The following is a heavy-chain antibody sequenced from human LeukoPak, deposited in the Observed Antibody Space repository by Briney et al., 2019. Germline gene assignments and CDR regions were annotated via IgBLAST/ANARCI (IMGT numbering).Heavy chain of an antibody. J-gene: IGHJ4*02. CDR2: FDPEDGET. D-gene: IGHD2-15*01. CDR1: GYTLTELS. Sequence: GASVKVSCKVSGYTLTELSMHWVRQAPGKGLEWMGGFDPEDGETIYAQKFQGRVTMTEDTSTDTAYMELSSLRSEDTAVYYCATDVNCSGGSCYGYWGQGTLVTVSS. V-gene: IGHV1-24*01. CDR3: ATDVNCSGGSCYGY.